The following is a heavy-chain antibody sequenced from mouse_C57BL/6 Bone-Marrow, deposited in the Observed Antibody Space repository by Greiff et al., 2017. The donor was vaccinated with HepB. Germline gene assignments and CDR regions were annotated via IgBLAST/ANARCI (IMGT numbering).Heavy chain of an antibody. Sequence: EVMLVESGGGLVQPGGSLSLSCAASGFTFTDYYMSWVRQPPGKALEWLGFIRNKANGYTTEYSASVKGRFTISRDNSQSILYLQMNALRAEDSATYYCASPYGYDEGFAYWGQGTLVTVSA. CDR3: ASPYGYDEGFAY. J-gene: IGHJ3*01. D-gene: IGHD2-2*01. V-gene: IGHV7-3*01. CDR2: IRNKANGYTT. CDR1: GFTFTDYY.